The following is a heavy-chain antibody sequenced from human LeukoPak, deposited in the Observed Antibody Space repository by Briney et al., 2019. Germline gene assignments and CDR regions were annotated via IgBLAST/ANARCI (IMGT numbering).Heavy chain of an antibody. D-gene: IGHD6-13*01. CDR3: ARGDIAAGGAPFDY. Sequence: SETLSLTCAVYGGSFSGYYWSWIRQPPGRGLEWIGEINHSGSTSYSASLKSRVTISVDTSKNQFSLKLNSVTAADTAVYYCARGDIAAGGAPFDYWGQGTLVTVSS. V-gene: IGHV4-34*01. J-gene: IGHJ4*02. CDR1: GGSFSGYY. CDR2: INHSGST.